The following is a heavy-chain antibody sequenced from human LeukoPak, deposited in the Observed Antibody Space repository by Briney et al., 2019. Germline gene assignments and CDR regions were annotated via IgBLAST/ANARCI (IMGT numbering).Heavy chain of an antibody. CDR2: IYHSGST. J-gene: IGHJ5*02. CDR1: GYSISSGYY. Sequence: NPSETLSLTCTVSGYSISSGYYWGWIRPPPGKGLEWIGSIYHSGSTYYNPSLKSRVTISVDTSKNQFSLKLSSVTAADTAVYYCARDGSGSYYKKGWFDPWGQGTLVTVSS. V-gene: IGHV4-38-2*02. CDR3: ARDGSGSYYKKGWFDP. D-gene: IGHD3-10*01.